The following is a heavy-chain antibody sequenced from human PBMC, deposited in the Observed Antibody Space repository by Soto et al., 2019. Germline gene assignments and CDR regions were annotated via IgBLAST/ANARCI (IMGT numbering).Heavy chain of an antibody. J-gene: IGHJ4*02. D-gene: IGHD6-19*01. CDR1: GGTFRSYA. V-gene: IGHV1-69*12. Sequence: QVQLVQSGAEVKKPGSSVKVSCKASGGTFRSYAISWVRQAPGQGLAWMRGIIPIFGTANYAQQFQGRVTITADESTSTVYMELSSLRSEDTAVYYCASSADNSGWYYFDYWGQGTLVTVSS. CDR3: ASSADNSGWYYFDY. CDR2: IIPIFGTA.